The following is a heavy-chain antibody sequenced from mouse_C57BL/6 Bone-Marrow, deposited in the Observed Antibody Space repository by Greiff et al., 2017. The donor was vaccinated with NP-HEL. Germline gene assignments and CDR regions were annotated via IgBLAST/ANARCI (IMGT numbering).Heavy chain of an antibody. CDR2: IYPRSGNT. D-gene: IGHD1-1*02. V-gene: IGHV1-81*01. J-gene: IGHJ2*01. CDR1: GYTFTSYG. CDR3: ARKVGDYFDY. Sequence: QVQLKESGAELARPGASVKLSCKASGYTFTSYGISWVKQRTGQGLEWIGEIYPRSGNTYYNEKFKGKATLTADKSSSTAYMELRRLTSEDSAVYFCARKVGDYFDYWGQGTTLTVSS.